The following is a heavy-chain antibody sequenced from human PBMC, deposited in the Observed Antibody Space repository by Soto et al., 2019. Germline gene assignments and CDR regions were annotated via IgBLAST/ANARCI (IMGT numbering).Heavy chain of an antibody. CDR1: GYTFTSYD. V-gene: IGHV1-8*01. CDR3: ARGTWNYGLSLLAY. J-gene: IGHJ4*02. CDR2: MNPNSGNT. Sequence: GPSVKVSCKASGYTFTSYDINWVRQATGQGLEWMGWMNPNSGNTGYAQKFQGRVTMTRNTSISTAYMELSSLRSEDTAVYYCARGTWNYGLSLLAYWGQGTLVTVSS. D-gene: IGHD1-7*01.